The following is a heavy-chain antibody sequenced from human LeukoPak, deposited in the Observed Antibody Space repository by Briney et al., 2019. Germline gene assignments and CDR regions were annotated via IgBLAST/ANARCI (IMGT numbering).Heavy chain of an antibody. Sequence: ASVKVSCKASGYTFTSYYMHWVRQAPGRGLEWMGIINPSGGSTSYAQKFQGRVTMTRDTSTSTVYMELSSLRSEDTAVYYCARRGGKVGYCSGGSCNTDGAFDIWGQGTMVTVSS. CDR2: INPSGGST. D-gene: IGHD2-15*01. V-gene: IGHV1-46*01. J-gene: IGHJ3*02. CDR1: GYTFTSYY. CDR3: ARRGGKVGYCSGGSCNTDGAFDI.